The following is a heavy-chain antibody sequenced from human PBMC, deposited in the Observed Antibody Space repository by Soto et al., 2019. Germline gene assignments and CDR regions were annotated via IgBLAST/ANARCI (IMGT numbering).Heavy chain of an antibody. D-gene: IGHD1-26*01. J-gene: IGHJ4*02. Sequence: VQLVESGGGVVQPGRSLRLSCAASGFTFSSYAMHWVRQAPGKGLEWVAVISSSGGSTYYADSVQGRFTISRDNSKNTLYLQMNSLRAEDTALYYCAVRKTGSYFDYWGQGTLVTVSS. V-gene: IGHV3-23*04. CDR2: ISSSGGST. CDR1: GFTFSSYA. CDR3: AVRKTGSYFDY.